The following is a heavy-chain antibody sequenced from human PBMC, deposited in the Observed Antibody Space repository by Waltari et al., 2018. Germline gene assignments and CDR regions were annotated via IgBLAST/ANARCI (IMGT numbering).Heavy chain of an antibody. V-gene: IGHV3-30*18. J-gene: IGHJ4*02. D-gene: IGHD3-9*01. CDR1: GFIFSSYG. CDR3: AKDQDYDILTSFDY. CDR2: ISYDGSNK. Sequence: QVQLVESGGGVVQPGRSLRLSCAASGFIFSSYGMHWVRQAPGKGLEWVAFISYDGSNKYYADSVKGRLTVSRDYSKNTLFLQVNSLRAEDTAVYYCAKDQDYDILTSFDYWGQGTLVTVSS.